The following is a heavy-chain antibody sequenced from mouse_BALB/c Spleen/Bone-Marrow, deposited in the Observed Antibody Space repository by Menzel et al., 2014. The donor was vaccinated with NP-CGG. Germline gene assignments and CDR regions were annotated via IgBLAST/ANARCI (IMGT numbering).Heavy chain of an antibody. Sequence: VKLQESGAELAKPGASVKMSCKASGYNFXSYWMHWVKQRPGQGLEWIGYINPSTGYTEYNQKFKDKATLTADKSSSKAYMQLSSLTSEDSAVYYCARNYDYDGGYYAMDYWGQGTSVTVSS. D-gene: IGHD2-4*01. CDR3: ARNYDYDGGYYAMDY. CDR2: INPSTGYT. V-gene: IGHV1-7*01. CDR1: GYNFXSYW. J-gene: IGHJ4*01.